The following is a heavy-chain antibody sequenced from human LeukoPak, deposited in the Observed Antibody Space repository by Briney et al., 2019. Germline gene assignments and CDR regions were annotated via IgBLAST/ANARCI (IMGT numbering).Heavy chain of an antibody. CDR2: INHSGST. V-gene: IGHV4-34*01. Sequence: SETLSLTCAVYGGSFSGYYWSWIRQPPGKGLEWIGEINHSGSTNYNPSLKSRVTISVDTSKNQFSLELSSVTAADTAVYYCARAGVTGSDYWGQGTLVTVSS. J-gene: IGHJ4*02. CDR1: GGSFSGYY. CDR3: ARAGVTGSDY. D-gene: IGHD4-23*01.